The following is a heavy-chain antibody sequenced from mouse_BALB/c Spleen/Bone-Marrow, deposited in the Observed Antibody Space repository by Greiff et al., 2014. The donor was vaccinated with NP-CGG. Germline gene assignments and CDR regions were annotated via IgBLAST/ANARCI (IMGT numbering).Heavy chain of an antibody. CDR1: GYSFTGYT. V-gene: IGHV1-31*01. CDR2: INPYNGGT. J-gene: IGHJ4*01. Sequence: VQLQQSGTELVKPGASMKISCKASGYSFTGYTMNWGKQSPGKNLEWIGHINPYNGGTSYNQKFKGKATLTVDKSSSTAYMELLRLTSEDSAVYSCARGHLGLKYYAMDYWGQGTSVTVSS. D-gene: IGHD3-1*01. CDR3: ARGHLGLKYYAMDY.